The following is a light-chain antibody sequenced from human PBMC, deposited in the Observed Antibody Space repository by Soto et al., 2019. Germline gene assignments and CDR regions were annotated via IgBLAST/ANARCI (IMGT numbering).Light chain of an antibody. CDR1: QSLVSSNGNTF. J-gene: IGKJ1*01. V-gene: IGKV2-30*01. Sequence: DVVMTQSPLSLPVTLGQPASISCRSSQSLVSSNGNTFLIWFQQRPGQTSRRLIYKVSNRDSAVPDGVTGRGSGTNFTVEIRRVETQEFGVYYSTQPTFQPSTFGLQNKVEIK. CDR3: TQPTFQPST. CDR2: KVS.